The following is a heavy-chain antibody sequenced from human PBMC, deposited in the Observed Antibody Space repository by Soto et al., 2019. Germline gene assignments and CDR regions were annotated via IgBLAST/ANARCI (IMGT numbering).Heavy chain of an antibody. V-gene: IGHV4-59*11. J-gene: IGHJ5*01. CDR1: GASIRSHY. CDR2: THYSGNT. Sequence: QVQLQESGPGLVKTSETLSLTCAVSGASIRSHYWSWIRRPPGKGLEWIGYTHYSGNTNYNPSLRSRVTMSVDTSTNQFSLTLTSVTAADTAAYYGAKGGWSLASWGHGTLVTVSS. CDR3: AKGGWSLAS. D-gene: IGHD6-19*01.